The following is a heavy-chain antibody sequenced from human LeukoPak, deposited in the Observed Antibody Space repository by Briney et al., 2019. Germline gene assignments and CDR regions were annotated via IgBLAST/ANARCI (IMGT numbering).Heavy chain of an antibody. V-gene: IGHV1-8*01. J-gene: IGHJ4*02. D-gene: IGHD3-22*01. Sequence: GASVKVSCKASGYTFTSYDINWVRQATGQGLEWMGWMNPNSGNTGYAQKFQGRVTMTRNTSISTAYMELSSLRSEDTAVYYCARVGYYDSSGYYSPQKAFDYWGQGTLVTVS. CDR2: MNPNSGNT. CDR3: ARVGYYDSSGYYSPQKAFDY. CDR1: GYTFTSYD.